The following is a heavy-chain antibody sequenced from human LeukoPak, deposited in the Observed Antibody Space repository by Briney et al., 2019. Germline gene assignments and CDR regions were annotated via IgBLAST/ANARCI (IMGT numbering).Heavy chain of an antibody. J-gene: IGHJ5*02. D-gene: IGHD6-13*01. CDR2: INHSGST. CDR1: GGSISSSNW. V-gene: IGHV4-4*02. CDR3: ASLVVGSSLVWLDP. Sequence: SETLSLTCAVSGGSISSSNWWSWVRQPPGKGLEWIGEINHSGSTNYNPSLKSRVTISVDTSKNQFSLKLSPVTAADTAVYYCASLVVGSSLVWLDPWGQGTLVTVSS.